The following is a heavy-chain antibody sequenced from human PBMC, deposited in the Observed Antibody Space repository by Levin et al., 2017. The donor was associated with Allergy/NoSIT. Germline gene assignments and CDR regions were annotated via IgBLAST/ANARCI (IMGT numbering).Heavy chain of an antibody. J-gene: IGHJ4*02. CDR3: ARSPTYSSGSVFDY. V-gene: IGHV3-7*03. CDR1: GFTFNNYW. Sequence: GESLKISCAASGFTFNNYWMSWLRLSPGKGLEWVANIKPDGSDKYYADSVNGRFTISRDNAKNSLYLQVISLRVEDTAVYYCARSPTYSSGSVFDYWGQGTLVTVFS. CDR2: IKPDGSDK. D-gene: IGHD6-19*01.